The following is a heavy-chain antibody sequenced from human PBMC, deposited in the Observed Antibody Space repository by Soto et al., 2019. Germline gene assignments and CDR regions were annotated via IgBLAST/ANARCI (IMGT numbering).Heavy chain of an antibody. Sequence: QVQLVESGGGVVQPGRSLRLSCAASGFTFSNSAMHWARQAPGKGLEWVAVISYDGNNKYYADSVKGLFTISRDNYMNPLYLQMKRLRLEDTDVSYCARDRVVAGIGEIDYWGQGTLVTVS. J-gene: IGHJ4*02. V-gene: IGHV3-30-3*01. CDR1: GFTFSNSA. CDR3: ARDRVVAGIGEIDY. CDR2: ISYDGNNK. D-gene: IGHD6-19*01.